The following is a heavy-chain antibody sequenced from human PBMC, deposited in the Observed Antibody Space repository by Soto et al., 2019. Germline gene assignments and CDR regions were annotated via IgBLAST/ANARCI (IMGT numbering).Heavy chain of an antibody. CDR1: GFTFSSYW. CDR3: ARDRTISCSWYARPFPVSFDY. Sequence: GGSLRLSCAASGFTFSSYWMSWVRQAPGKGLEWVANIKQDGSEKYYVDSVKGRFTISRDNAKNSLYLQMNSLRAEDTAVYYCARDRTISCSWYARPFPVSFDYWGQGTLVTVSS. CDR2: IKQDGSEK. D-gene: IGHD6-13*01. V-gene: IGHV3-7*01. J-gene: IGHJ4*02.